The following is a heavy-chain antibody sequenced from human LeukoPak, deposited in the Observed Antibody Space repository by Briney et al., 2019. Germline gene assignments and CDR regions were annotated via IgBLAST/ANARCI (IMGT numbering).Heavy chain of an antibody. CDR2: IYHSGST. Sequence: SGTLSLTCGVSGGSISNTNWWTWVRQPPGKGLEWIGEIYHSGSTNYNPSLKSRVTISVDKSKNQFSLRLSSVTAADTAVYYCARTSRINMVLDPWGQGTLVTVSS. CDR1: GGSISNTNW. V-gene: IGHV4-4*02. CDR3: ARTSRINMVLDP. D-gene: IGHD3-10*01. J-gene: IGHJ5*02.